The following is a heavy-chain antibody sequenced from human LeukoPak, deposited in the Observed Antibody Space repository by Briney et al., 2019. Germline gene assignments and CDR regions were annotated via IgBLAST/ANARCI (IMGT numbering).Heavy chain of an antibody. CDR1: GFTFSSHG. CDR3: ARVYYDSSGYNFDY. V-gene: IGHV3-48*04. D-gene: IGHD3-22*01. J-gene: IGHJ4*02. Sequence: GGTLRLSCAASGFTFSSHGMNWVRQAPGKGLEWVSGISPSGGITYYADSVKGRFTISRDNAKNSLYLQMNSLRAEDTAVYYCARVYYDSSGYNFDYWGQGTLVTVSS. CDR2: ISPSGGIT.